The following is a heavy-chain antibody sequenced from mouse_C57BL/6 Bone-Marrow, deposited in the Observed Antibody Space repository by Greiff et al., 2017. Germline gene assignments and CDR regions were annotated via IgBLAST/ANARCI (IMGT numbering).Heavy chain of an antibody. V-gene: IGHV1-20*01. Sequence: VQLQQSGPELVKPGDSVKISCKASGYSFTGYFMNWVMQSHGKSLEWIGRINPYNGDTFSNQKFKGKATLTVDKSSSTAHMELRSLTSADSAVYYCARGYGSTPFAYWGQGTLVTVSA. J-gene: IGHJ3*01. CDR3: ARGYGSTPFAY. CDR1: GYSFTGYF. D-gene: IGHD1-1*01. CDR2: INPYNGDT.